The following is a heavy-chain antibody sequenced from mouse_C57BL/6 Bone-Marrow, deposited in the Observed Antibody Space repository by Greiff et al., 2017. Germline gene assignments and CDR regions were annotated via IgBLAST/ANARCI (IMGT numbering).Heavy chain of an antibody. CDR2: VYPGSGNT. CDR3: ASLYDGYSAWFAY. V-gene: IGHV1-81*01. D-gene: IGHD2-3*01. J-gene: IGHJ3*01. Sequence: QVQLQQSGAELARPGASVKLSCKASGYTFTSYGISWVKQRTGQGLEWIGEVYPGSGNTYYNEKFKGKATLTADKSSSTAYIELRSLTSEVSAVYCCASLYDGYSAWFAYWGQGTLVTVSA. CDR1: GYTFTSYG.